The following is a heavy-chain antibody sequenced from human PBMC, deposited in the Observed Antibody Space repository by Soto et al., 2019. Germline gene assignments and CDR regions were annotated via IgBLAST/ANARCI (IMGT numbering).Heavy chain of an antibody. CDR1: GFTFSSYW. J-gene: IGHJ5*02. V-gene: IGHV3-7*01. CDR2: IKQDGSEK. CDR3: ARRMGVTMFVVVTLGWWFDP. D-gene: IGHD3-22*01. Sequence: EVQLVESGGGLVQPGGSLRLSCAASGFTFSSYWMSWVRQAPGKGLEWVANIKQDGSEKYYVDSVKGRFTISRDNAKKSLYLQMNSLRAEDTAVYYCARRMGVTMFVVVTLGWWFDPWGQGTLVTVSS.